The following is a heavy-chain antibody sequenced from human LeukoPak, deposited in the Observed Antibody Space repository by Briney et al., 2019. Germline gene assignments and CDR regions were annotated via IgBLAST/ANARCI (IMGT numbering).Heavy chain of an antibody. D-gene: IGHD3-3*01. CDR2: ISSSGSTI. CDR1: GFTFSDYY. CDR3: ASYYDFWSGYYTGY. Sequence: PGGSLRLPCAASGFTFSDYYMSWIRQAPGKGLEWVSYISSSGSTIYYADSVKGRFTISRDNSKNTLYLQMNSLRAEDTAVYYCASYYDFWSGYYTGYWGQGTLVTVSS. V-gene: IGHV3-11*04. J-gene: IGHJ4*02.